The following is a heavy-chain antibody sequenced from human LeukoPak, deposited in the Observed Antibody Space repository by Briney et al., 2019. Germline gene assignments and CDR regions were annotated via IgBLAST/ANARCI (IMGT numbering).Heavy chain of an antibody. CDR3: AVNSGDSSTSYMDY. CDR1: GGSFSGYY. CDR2: INHSGST. Sequence: SETLSLTCAVYGGSFSGYYWSWIRQPPGKGLEWIGEINHSGSTNYNPSLKSRVTISVDTSKNQFSLKLSSVTAADTAVYYCAVNSGDSSTSYMDYWGQGTPVTVSS. V-gene: IGHV4-34*01. J-gene: IGHJ4*02. D-gene: IGHD2-2*01.